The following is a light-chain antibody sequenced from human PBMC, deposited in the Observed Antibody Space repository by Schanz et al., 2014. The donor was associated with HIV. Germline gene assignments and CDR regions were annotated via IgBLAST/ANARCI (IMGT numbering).Light chain of an antibody. V-gene: IGLV2-14*03. Sequence: QSALTQPPSASGSPGQSVTISCTGTSSDVGGYNHVSWYQQHPGKAPKLIIFDVNNRPAGISSRFSGSKSGNTASLTISGLQAEDEADYYCSSYTSSSTLYVFGTGTKLTVL. CDR1: SSDVGGYNH. J-gene: IGLJ1*01. CDR2: DVN. CDR3: SSYTSSSTLYV.